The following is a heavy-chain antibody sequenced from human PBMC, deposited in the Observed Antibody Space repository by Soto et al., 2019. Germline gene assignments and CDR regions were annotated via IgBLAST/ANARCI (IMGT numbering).Heavy chain of an antibody. CDR3: AREGIGVYYYEGMDV. Sequence: QVQLEQSGAEVKKPGASVKVSCKASGYTFSSYGISWVRQAPGQGLEWMGRISGYNGNTNYELKFQDRVTMTTDTSTNTAYMELRSLRSDDTAVYYCAREGIGVYYYEGMDVWGQGTTVTVSS. CDR1: GYTFSSYG. D-gene: IGHD6-19*01. CDR2: ISGYNGNT. V-gene: IGHV1-18*01. J-gene: IGHJ6*02.